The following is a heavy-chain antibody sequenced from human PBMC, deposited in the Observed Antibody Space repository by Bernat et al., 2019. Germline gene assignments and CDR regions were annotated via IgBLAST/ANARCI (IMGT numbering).Heavy chain of an antibody. Sequence: EVQLLESGGGLVQPGGSLRPSCAASGFTFSSYAMSWVRQAPGKGLGWVSAFSVSGGSTYYADYVKGRFTISRDNSKNTLYLQMNSLRAEETVVYYGARGRRNYCYYGMDDWGQGTTVSVS. V-gene: IGHV3-23*01. CDR3: ARGRRNYCYYGMDD. CDR2: FSVSGGST. J-gene: IGHJ6*02. CDR1: GFTFSSYA.